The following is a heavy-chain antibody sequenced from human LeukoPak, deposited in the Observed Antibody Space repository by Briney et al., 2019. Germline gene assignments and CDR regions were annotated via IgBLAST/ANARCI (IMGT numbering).Heavy chain of an antibody. J-gene: IGHJ3*02. V-gene: IGHV3-11*04. D-gene: IGHD5-24*01. CDR1: GFTFSDYY. CDR2: ISSSGSTI. Sequence: GGSLRLSCAASGFTFSDYYMSWIRQAPGKGLEWVSYISSSGSTIYYADSVKGRFTISRDNAKNSLYLQMNSLRAEDTAVYYCARGSIDGYNLIDAFDIWGQGTMVTVSS. CDR3: ARGSIDGYNLIDAFDI.